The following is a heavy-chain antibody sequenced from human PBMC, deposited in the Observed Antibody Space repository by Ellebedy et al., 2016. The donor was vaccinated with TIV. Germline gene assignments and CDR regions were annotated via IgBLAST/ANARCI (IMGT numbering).Heavy chain of an antibody. J-gene: IGHJ4*02. CDR2: IIPVLGIT. V-gene: IGHV1-69*04. D-gene: IGHD1-26*01. Sequence: AASVKVSCKASGGSFSSYAISWVRQAPGQGLEWMGRIIPVLGITNYAQKFQGRVTISAGKSTRTAYMEVSSLRSEDTAVYYCARDGGSYSDFDYWGQGALVTVSS. CDR1: GGSFSSYA. CDR3: ARDGGSYSDFDY.